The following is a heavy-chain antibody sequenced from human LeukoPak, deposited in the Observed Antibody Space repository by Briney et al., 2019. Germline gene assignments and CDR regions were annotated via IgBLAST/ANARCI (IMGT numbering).Heavy chain of an antibody. V-gene: IGHV1-69*05. CDR3: ARVAGYYYGSGRNYMDV. CDR1: GGTFSSYA. D-gene: IGHD3-10*01. Sequence: ASVKVSCKASGGTFSSYAISWVRQAPGQGLEWMGGIIPIFGTANYAQKFQGRVTITTDESTSTAYMELSSLTSEDTAVYYCARVAGYYYGSGRNYMDVWGKGTTVTVSS. J-gene: IGHJ6*03. CDR2: IIPIFGTA.